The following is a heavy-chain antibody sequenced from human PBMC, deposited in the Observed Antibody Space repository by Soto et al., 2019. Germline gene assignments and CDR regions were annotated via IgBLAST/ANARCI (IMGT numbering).Heavy chain of an antibody. CDR3: ARVAAPESGYYYYGMDV. CDR1: GGSISSGGYS. J-gene: IGHJ6*02. CDR2: IYHSGST. V-gene: IGHV4-30-2*01. D-gene: IGHD6-6*01. Sequence: SETLSLTCAVSGGSISSGGYSWSWIRQPPGKGLEWIGYIYHSGSTYYNPSLKSRVTISVDRSKNQFSLKLSSVTAADTAVYYCARVAAPESGYYYYGMDVWGQGTSVTVSS.